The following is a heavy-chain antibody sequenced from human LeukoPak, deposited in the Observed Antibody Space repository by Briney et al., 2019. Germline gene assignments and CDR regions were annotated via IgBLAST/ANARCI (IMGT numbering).Heavy chain of an antibody. CDR3: ARNKEGKSLHY. V-gene: IGHV1-2*02. Sequence: ASLKVSCKASGYTFTGYYMHWVRQAPGQGLEWMGWINPNSGGTNYAQKFQGRVTMTRDTSISTAYMELSSLKSDDTAVYYCARNKEGKSLHYWREGTLVGVPS. J-gene: IGHJ4*02. CDR2: INPNSGGT. CDR1: GYTFTGYY.